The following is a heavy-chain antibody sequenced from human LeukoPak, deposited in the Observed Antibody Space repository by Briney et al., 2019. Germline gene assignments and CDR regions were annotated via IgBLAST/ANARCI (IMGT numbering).Heavy chain of an antibody. CDR1: GFTFGDYA. V-gene: IGHV3-49*03. J-gene: IGHJ4*02. CDR2: IRIKAYGGTT. Sequence: GGSLRLSCTASGFTFGDYAMSWFRQAPAKGLEWVGFIRIKAYGGTTEYAASVKGRFTVPRDDSKSIAYLQMNSLKTEDTAVYYCSRGQGGGYTAVDYWGQGTLVTVSS. D-gene: IGHD3-22*01. CDR3: SRGQGGGYTAVDY.